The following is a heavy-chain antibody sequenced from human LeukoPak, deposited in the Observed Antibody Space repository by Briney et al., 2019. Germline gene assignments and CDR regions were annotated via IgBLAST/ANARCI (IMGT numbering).Heavy chain of an antibody. CDR3: ARVGASVRDYYYYYGMDV. D-gene: IGHD5-24*01. Sequence: ASVKVSCKASGYTFTSYAMNWVRQAPGQGLEWMGWINTNTGNSTYAQGFTGRFVFSLDTSVSTAYLQISSLKAEDTAVYYCARVGASVRDYYYYYGMDVWGQGTTVTVSS. J-gene: IGHJ6*02. CDR2: INTNTGNS. CDR1: GYTFTSYA. V-gene: IGHV7-4-1*02.